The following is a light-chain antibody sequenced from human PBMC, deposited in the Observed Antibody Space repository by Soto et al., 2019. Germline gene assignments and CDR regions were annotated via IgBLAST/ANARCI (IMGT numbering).Light chain of an antibody. V-gene: IGLV2-14*03. Sequence: QSALTQPASVSGSPGQSITISCTGSSTDVGGYTYVSWYQQFPGKPPKLMIYEVSNRPSGVSNRLSGSKSGNTASLTISGLQAEDEADYYCSSYTSGSTLVFGGGTKLTVL. J-gene: IGLJ3*02. CDR2: EVS. CDR3: SSYTSGSTLV. CDR1: STDVGGYTY.